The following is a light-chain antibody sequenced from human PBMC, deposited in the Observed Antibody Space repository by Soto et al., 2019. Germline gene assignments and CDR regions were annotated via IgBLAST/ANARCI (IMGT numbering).Light chain of an antibody. J-gene: IGKJ1*01. CDR2: YAA. V-gene: IGKV3D-7*01. CDR1: QSISNN. Sequence: EIVWTQSPSTLSLSPRERAAISCMASQSISNNLSCYHHKPAEAAQLLIFYAASKSTAGTSKFFGSGASTEVSLPISSLLPDDYATEYCQHNYSNSGTVGQGTKVAI. CDR3: QHNYSNSGT.